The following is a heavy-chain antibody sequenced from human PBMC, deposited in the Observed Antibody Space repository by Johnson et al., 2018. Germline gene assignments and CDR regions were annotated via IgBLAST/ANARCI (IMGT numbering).Heavy chain of an antibody. CDR1: GFTVSSNY. V-gene: IGHV3-53*01. CDR3: AREPGHSGSYSYGAFDI. D-gene: IGHD1-26*01. CDR2: IYSGGST. J-gene: IGHJ3*02. Sequence: VQLVESGGGLVKPGGSLRLSCAASGFTVSSNYMSWVRQAPGKGLEWVSVIYSGGSTYYADSVKGRFTIPRDNSKNTLYLKMNSPRAEDTAGYYCAREPGHSGSYSYGAFDIWGQGTMVTVSS.